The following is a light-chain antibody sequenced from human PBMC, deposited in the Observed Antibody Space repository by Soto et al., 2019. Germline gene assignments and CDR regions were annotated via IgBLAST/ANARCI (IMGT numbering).Light chain of an antibody. J-gene: IGLJ3*02. V-gene: IGLV1-40*01. CDR1: SSNIGASSD. CDR3: PSYDRSLSGWV. Sequence: QSVLPQPHAVSGAPGQRVTISFTGSSSNIGASSDVHWYQPLPGTAPKLLISGTSNRPSGFPDRFSGSKSGTSASRALTGLQAEDEADYYCPSYDRSLSGWVFGGGTQLTVL. CDR2: GTS.